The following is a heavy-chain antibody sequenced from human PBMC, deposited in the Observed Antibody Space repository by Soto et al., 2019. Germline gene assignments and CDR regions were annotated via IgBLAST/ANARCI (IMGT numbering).Heavy chain of an antibody. CDR1: GFTFSTYW. Sequence: GGSLRLSCAASGFTFSTYWMSWVRQAPGKGLEWVANIKEDGSEKYYVDSVKGRFTISRDNAKNSLFLQMNSLRAEDTALYYCARRSSTLDFGGQGTLVTVSS. CDR3: ARRSSTLDF. J-gene: IGHJ4*02. V-gene: IGHV3-7*01. D-gene: IGHD2-2*01. CDR2: IKEDGSEK.